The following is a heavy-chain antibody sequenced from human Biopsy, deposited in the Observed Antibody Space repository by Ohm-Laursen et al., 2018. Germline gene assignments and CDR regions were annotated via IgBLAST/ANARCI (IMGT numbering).Heavy chain of an antibody. CDR2: NIPILGTG. CDR3: ATKLTGYFHH. V-gene: IGHV1-69*06. Sequence: SVKVSCKAPGGTFSNYGVNWVRQAPGQGLEWLGGNIPILGTGNYAQKFQDRVMVAADTSTSTATMELRSLRSDDTAVYYCATKLTGYFHHWGQGTLVIVSS. CDR1: GGTFSNYG. D-gene: IGHD3-9*01. J-gene: IGHJ1*01.